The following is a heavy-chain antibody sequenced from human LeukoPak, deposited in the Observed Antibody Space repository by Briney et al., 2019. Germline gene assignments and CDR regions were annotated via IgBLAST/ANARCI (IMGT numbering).Heavy chain of an antibody. J-gene: IGHJ4*02. CDR1: GFTFSSYA. V-gene: IGHV3-23*01. CDR2: ISGGGGST. D-gene: IGHD3-10*01. CDR3: AKGIGGSGSYYALDY. Sequence: GGSLRLSCAASGFTFSSYAMSWVRPAPGKGLQWVSTISGGGGSTYYADSVKGRFTVSRDNSKNTLYLQMNSLRAEDTAIFYCAKGIGGSGSYYALDYWGQGTLVPVSS.